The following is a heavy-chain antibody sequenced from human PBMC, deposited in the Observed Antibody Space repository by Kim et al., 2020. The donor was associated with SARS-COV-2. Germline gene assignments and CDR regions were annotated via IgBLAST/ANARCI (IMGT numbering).Heavy chain of an antibody. CDR3: ARGHLDY. CDR2: ISGSRGAT. J-gene: IGHJ4*02. V-gene: IGHV3-48*02. CDR1: GFTVSTID. Sequence: GGSLRLSCAAAGFTVSTIDMNWVRQAPGKGLEWISDISGSRGATYYADSVMGRFTISRASAKHSLYLQMNSLRNEDTAVYYCARGHLDYWGQVTLVAVSS.